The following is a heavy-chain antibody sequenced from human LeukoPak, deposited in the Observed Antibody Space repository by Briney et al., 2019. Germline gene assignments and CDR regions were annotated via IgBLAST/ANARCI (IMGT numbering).Heavy chain of an antibody. D-gene: IGHD3-16*02. Sequence: PSETLSLTCTVSAGSIGTYYWSWIRQSPGKELEWIGYIYVTGTRYNPYLQSRVTISVDRSRNQFFLKMSSVTAADTAVYYCARHIGGGIEDMDVWGKGTKVIVSS. V-gene: IGHV4-59*08. CDR3: ARHIGGGIEDMDV. CDR1: AGSIGTYY. CDR2: IYVTGT. J-gene: IGHJ6*03.